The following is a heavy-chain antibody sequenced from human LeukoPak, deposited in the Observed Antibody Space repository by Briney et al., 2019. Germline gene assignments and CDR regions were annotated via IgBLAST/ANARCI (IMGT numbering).Heavy chain of an antibody. D-gene: IGHD3-10*01. CDR2: MNPNSGNT. Sequence: GASVKVSCKASGYTFTSYDINWVRQATGQGLEWMGWMNPNSGNTGYAQKFQGRVTITRNTSISTAYMELSSLRSEDTAVYYCARGIRPPNYYGSGSYSGYYYYMDVWGKGTTVTVSS. CDR3: ARGIRPPNYYGSGSYSGYYYYMDV. J-gene: IGHJ6*03. CDR1: GYTFTSYD. V-gene: IGHV1-8*03.